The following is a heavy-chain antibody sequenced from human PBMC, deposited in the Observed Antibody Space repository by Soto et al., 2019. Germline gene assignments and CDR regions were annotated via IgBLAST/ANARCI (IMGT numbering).Heavy chain of an antibody. V-gene: IGHV1-58*01. CDR1: GFTFTSSA. CDR3: ASQNFLPAAFGRRRYYMYV. Sequence: AVKVSCKASGFTFTSSAVKWVRQARGQRLEWIGWIVVGSGNTNYAQKFQERVTITRNMSTSTAYMELSSLRSEDTAVYYCASQNFLPAAFGRRRYYMYVWGKGTSVTVAS. CDR2: IVVGSGNT. J-gene: IGHJ6*03. D-gene: IGHD2-2*01.